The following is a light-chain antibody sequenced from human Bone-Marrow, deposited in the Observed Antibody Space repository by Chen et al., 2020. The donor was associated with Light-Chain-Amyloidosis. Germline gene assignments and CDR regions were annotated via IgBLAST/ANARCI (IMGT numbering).Light chain of an antibody. CDR1: NIGSTS. J-gene: IGLJ3*02. V-gene: IGLV3-21*02. CDR2: DDC. Sequence: SYVLTQPSSVPVAPGQTATIACGGNNIGSTSVHWYQQTPGQAPLLVGYDDCDRPSGIPERVSGSNSVNTATLTISRVAAGDEADYYCQVWDRSSDRPVFGRGTKLTVL. CDR3: QVWDRSSDRPV.